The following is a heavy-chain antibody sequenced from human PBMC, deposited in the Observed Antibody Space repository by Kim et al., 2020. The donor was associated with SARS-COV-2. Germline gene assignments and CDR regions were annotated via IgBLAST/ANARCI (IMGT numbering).Heavy chain of an antibody. CDR1: GFTFSSYW. V-gene: IGHV3-74*01. Sequence: GGSLRLSCAASGFTFSSYWVNWVRQAPGKGLLCVSRLNGDGSDTNYVDSVNVRFTISSYKAKHTLYREMKSLRVDDTAVYYSARGTFASGVDLWGQGNKVTV. CDR2: LNGDGSDT. CDR3: ARGTFASGVDL. J-gene: IGHJ6*02.